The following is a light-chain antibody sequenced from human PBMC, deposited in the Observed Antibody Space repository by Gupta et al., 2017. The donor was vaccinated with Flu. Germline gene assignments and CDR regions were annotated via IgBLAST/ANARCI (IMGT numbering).Light chain of an antibody. Sequence: QAVVSQEPSLTVSPGGTVTLTCGSSTGPFTSGHCPCWFQQRPGQAPRTLIYDKTNKPSRTRGRFTGSSTGDKAALTLAGAQDEDEDDYYCLLTYSGAWVFGGGTKLTV. V-gene: IGLV7-46*01. J-gene: IGLJ2*01. CDR2: DKT. CDR1: TGPFTSGHC. CDR3: LLTYSGAWV.